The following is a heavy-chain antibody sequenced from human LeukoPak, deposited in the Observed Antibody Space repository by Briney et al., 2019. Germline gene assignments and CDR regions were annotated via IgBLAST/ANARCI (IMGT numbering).Heavy chain of an antibody. CDR3: ARDTPSYYG. CDR2: ISYDGSNK. Sequence: GGSLRLSCAASGFTFSSYAMHWVRQAPGKGLEWVAVISYDGSNKYYADSVKGRFTISRDNSKNTLYLQMNSLRAEDTAVYYCARDTPSYYGWGQGTLVTVSS. V-gene: IGHV3-30-3*01. CDR1: GFTFSSYA. D-gene: IGHD3-10*01. J-gene: IGHJ4*02.